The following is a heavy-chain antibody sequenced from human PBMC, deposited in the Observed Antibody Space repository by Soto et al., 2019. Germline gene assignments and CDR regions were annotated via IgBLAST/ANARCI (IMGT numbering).Heavy chain of an antibody. D-gene: IGHD1-26*01. J-gene: IGHJ3*02. CDR1: GYTFTYYY. CDR2: INPSDGST. CDR3: AIEKVGAESVHVFDI. Sequence: ASVKVSCKASGYTFTYYYMHWVRQAPGQGLEWMGVINPSDGSTTYAQKFQGRVTMTRDTSTSTVYLDVSSLSFEDTALYYCAIEKVGAESVHVFDIWGQGTMVTVSS. V-gene: IGHV1-46*01.